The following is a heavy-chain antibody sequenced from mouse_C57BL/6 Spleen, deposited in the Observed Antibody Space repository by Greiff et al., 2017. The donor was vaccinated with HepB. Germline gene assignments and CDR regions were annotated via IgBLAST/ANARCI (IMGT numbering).Heavy chain of an antibody. CDR2: IYPGGGYT. J-gene: IGHJ1*03. V-gene: IGHV1-63*01. D-gene: IGHD2-4*01. CDR1: GYTFTNYW. Sequence: QVQLKQSGAELVRPGTSVKMSCKASGYTFTNYWTGWAKQRPGHGLEWTGDIYPGGGYTNYNEKFKGKATLTADKSSSTAYMQFSSLTSEDSAIYYCARGGYYDPWYFDVWGTGTTVTVSS. CDR3: ARGGYYDPWYFDV.